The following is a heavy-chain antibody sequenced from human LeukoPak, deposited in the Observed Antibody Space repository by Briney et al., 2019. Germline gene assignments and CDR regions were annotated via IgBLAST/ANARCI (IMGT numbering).Heavy chain of an antibody. Sequence: SETLSLTCTVSGGSISSGGYYWSWIRQHPGTGLEWIGYIYYSGSTYYNPSLKSRVTISVDTSKNQFSLKLSSVTAADTAVYYCASLFGDYSWFAPWGQGTLVTVSS. CDR3: ASLFGDYSWFAP. V-gene: IGHV4-31*03. D-gene: IGHD4-17*01. CDR1: GGSISSGGYY. CDR2: IYYSGST. J-gene: IGHJ5*02.